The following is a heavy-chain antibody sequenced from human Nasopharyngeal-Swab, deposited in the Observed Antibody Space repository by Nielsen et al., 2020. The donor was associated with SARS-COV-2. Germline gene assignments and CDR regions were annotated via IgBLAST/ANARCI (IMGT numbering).Heavy chain of an antibody. Sequence: SVKASCKASGGTFSSYAISWVRQAPGQGLEWMGGIIPIFGTANYAQKFQGRVTITADESTSTAYMELSSLRSEDTAVYYCAGRGHSYGDGLFDYWGQGTLVTVSS. J-gene: IGHJ4*02. CDR3: AGRGHSYGDGLFDY. CDR2: IIPIFGTA. D-gene: IGHD5-18*01. CDR1: GGTFSSYA. V-gene: IGHV1-69*01.